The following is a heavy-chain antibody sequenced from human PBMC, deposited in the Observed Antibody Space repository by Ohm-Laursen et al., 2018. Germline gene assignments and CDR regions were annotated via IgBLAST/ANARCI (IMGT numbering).Heavy chain of an antibody. D-gene: IGHD2-2*02. V-gene: IGHV2-70*11. CDR1: GFSLSTSGMC. CDR2: IDWDDDK. J-gene: IGHJ3*02. Sequence: TQTLTLTSTFSGFSLSTSGMCVSWIRQSPGKALEWLARIDWDDDKYYSTSLKTRLTISKDTSKSQVVLTMTNLDPLDTATYYCARLHTPSGSSFDIWGQGTVVTVSS. CDR3: ARLHTPSGSSFDI.